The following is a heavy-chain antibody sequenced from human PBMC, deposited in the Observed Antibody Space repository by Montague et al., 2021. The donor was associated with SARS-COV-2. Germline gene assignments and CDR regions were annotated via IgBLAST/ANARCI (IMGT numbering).Heavy chain of an antibody. V-gene: IGHV4-39*01. Sequence: SETLSLTCTVSGGFISSGGYYWSWIRQPPGKGLEWIGSIYYSGSTYYNPSLKSRVTISVDTSKNQFSLKLSSVTAADTAVYYCARQEPIVVVVAAARGWFDPWGQGTLVTVSS. D-gene: IGHD2-15*01. J-gene: IGHJ5*02. CDR1: GGFISSGGYY. CDR2: IYYSGST. CDR3: ARQEPIVVVVAAARGWFDP.